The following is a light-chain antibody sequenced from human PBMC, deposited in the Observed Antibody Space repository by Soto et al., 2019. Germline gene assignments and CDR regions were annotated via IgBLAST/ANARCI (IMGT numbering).Light chain of an antibody. Sequence: VLTQSPGTLSLSPGERATLSCRAGQSVSSGYLAWYQQKPGQAPRLLIYGGSNRATGIPDRFSGSGSGTDFTLTISRLEPDDFAVYFSHCQQFRSSPVYTFGQGTKLEMK. J-gene: IGKJ2*01. CDR3: QQFRSSPVYT. CDR1: QSVSSGY. CDR2: GGS. V-gene: IGKV3-20*01.